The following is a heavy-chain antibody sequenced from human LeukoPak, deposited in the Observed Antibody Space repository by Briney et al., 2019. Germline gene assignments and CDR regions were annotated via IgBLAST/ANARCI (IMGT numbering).Heavy chain of an antibody. CDR3: AKDSTLVRGVIGPIDY. CDR1: GFTFSSYA. Sequence: PGGSLRLSCAASGFTFSSYAMSWVRQAPGKGLEWVSGISGSGGGTYYADSVKGRFTISRDKSKNTVYLQMNSPRAEDTAVYYCAKDSTLVRGVIGPIDYWGQGTLVTVSS. J-gene: IGHJ4*02. D-gene: IGHD3-10*01. V-gene: IGHV3-23*01. CDR2: ISGSGGGT.